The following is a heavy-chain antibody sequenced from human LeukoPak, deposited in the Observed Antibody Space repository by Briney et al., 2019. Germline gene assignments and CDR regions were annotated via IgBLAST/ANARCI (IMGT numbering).Heavy chain of an antibody. CDR3: ARGVPHFYESSGFYPSFDH. Sequence: ASVKVSCKASGYTFTGYYMHWVRQAPGQGLEWMGWINPSGGSTTYAQKFQGRVTMSRDTSTSTVYMELSGPRSGDTAVYYCARGVPHFYESSGFYPSFDHWGQGTLVAVSS. J-gene: IGHJ4*02. D-gene: IGHD3-22*01. V-gene: IGHV1-46*01. CDR2: INPSGGST. CDR1: GYTFTGYY.